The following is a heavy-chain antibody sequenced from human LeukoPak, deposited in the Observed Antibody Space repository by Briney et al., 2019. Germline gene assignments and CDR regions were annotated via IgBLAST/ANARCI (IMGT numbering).Heavy chain of an antibody. J-gene: IGHJ4*02. V-gene: IGHV3-48*01. CDR2: ISSSSSTI. CDR1: GFTFSSYS. CDR3: ARVRRDIVVVPAGYYFDY. D-gene: IGHD2-2*01. Sequence: GGSLRLSCAASGFTFSSYSMNWVRQAPGKGLEWVSYISSSSSTIYYADSVKGRFTISRDNAKNSLYLQMNSLRAGDTAVYYCARVRRDIVVVPAGYYFDYWGQGTLVTVSS.